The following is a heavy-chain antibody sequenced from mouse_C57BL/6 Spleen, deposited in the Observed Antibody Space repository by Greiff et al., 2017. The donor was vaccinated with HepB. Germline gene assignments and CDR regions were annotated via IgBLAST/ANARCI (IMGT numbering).Heavy chain of an antibody. Sequence: QVHVKQSGAELAKPGASVKLSCKASGYTFTSYWMHWVKQRPGQGLEWIGYINPSSGYTKYNQKFKDKATLTADKSSSTAYMQLSSLTYEDSADYYCATLTDGYYGDWGQGTTLTVSS. CDR2: INPSSGYT. J-gene: IGHJ2*01. D-gene: IGHD2-3*01. CDR3: ATLTDGYYGD. V-gene: IGHV1-7*01. CDR1: GYTFTSYW.